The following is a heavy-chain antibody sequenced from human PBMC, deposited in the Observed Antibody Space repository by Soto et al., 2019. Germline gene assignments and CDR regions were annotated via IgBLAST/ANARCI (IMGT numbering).Heavy chain of an antibody. CDR2: ISAYNGNT. V-gene: IGHV1-18*04. Sequence: ASVKVSCKASGYTFTSYGISWVRQAPGQGLEWIGWISAYNGNTNYAQKLQGRVTMTTDTSTSTAYMELRSLRSDDTAVYYCARDLSLDLPIAAAGTGSEDWGQGTLVTV. CDR3: ARDLSLDLPIAAAGTGSED. J-gene: IGHJ4*02. CDR1: GYTFTSYG. D-gene: IGHD6-13*01.